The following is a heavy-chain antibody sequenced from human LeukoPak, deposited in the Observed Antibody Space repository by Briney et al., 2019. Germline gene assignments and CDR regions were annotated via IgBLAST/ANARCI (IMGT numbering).Heavy chain of an antibody. J-gene: IGHJ4*02. CDR3: AKAMGATLFDY. D-gene: IGHD1-26*01. Sequence: GESLRLSCAASGFTFSSYAMSWVRQAPGKGLEWVSGISGSGGSTYYADSVKGRFTISRDNSKNTLYLQMNSLRAGDTAVYYCAKAMGATLFDYWGQGTLVTVSS. V-gene: IGHV3-23*01. CDR2: ISGSGGST. CDR1: GFTFSSYA.